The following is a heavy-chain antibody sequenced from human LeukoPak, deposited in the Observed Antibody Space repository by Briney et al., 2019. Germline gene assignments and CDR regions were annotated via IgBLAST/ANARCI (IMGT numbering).Heavy chain of an antibody. CDR3: ASYREAYDLYPHGLDV. CDR2: IYPSGNT. D-gene: IGHD5-24*01. CDR1: GASVSTTAYF. V-gene: IGHV4-61*02. Sequence: SETLSLTCSVSGASVSTTAYFWNWIRQPAGEGLEWIGRIYPSGNTHYNPSLKSRVTMTLDTSKNQFSLTMNSVTAADSAVYFCASYREAYDLYPHGLDVWGRGTVVTVSS. J-gene: IGHJ3*01.